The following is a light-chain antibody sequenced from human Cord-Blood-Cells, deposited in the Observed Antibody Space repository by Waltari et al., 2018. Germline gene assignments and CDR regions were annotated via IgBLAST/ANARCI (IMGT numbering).Light chain of an antibody. CDR2: DAS. V-gene: IGKV1-5*01. CDR1: QRISSW. Sequence: DMQMTQFTSTLSASVGDRVTITCRASQRISSWLAWYQQKPGKAPKLLIYDASSLESGVPSRFSGSGSGTEFTLTISSLQPDDFATYYCQQYNSYSTFGQGTKVEIK. J-gene: IGKJ1*01. CDR3: QQYNSYST.